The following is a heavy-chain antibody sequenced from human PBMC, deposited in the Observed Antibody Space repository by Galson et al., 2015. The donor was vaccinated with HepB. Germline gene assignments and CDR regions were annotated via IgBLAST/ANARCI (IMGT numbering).Heavy chain of an antibody. D-gene: IGHD3-22*01. Sequence: SLRLSCAASGFTFSSYWMSWVRQAPGKGLEWVANIKQDGSEKYYVDSVKGRFTISRDNAKNSLYLQMNSLRAEDTAVYYCARDGAYYDSSGYYYDYWGQRTLVTVSS. CDR3: ARDGAYYDSSGYYYDY. J-gene: IGHJ4*02. CDR2: IKQDGSEK. V-gene: IGHV3-7*01. CDR1: GFTFSSYW.